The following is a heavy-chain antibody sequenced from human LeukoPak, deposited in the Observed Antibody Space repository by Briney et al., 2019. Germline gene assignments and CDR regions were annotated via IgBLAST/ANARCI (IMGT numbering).Heavy chain of an antibody. CDR1: GFTVSSNY. Sequence: GGSLRLSCAASGFTVSSNYMSWVRQAPGKGLEWVSYISSSGSTIYYADSVKGRFTISRDNAKNSLYLQMNSLRAEDTAVYYCARDSGGSSGYLSNAFDIWGQGTMVTVSS. V-gene: IGHV3-11*01. J-gene: IGHJ3*02. CDR3: ARDSGGSSGYLSNAFDI. D-gene: IGHD3-22*01. CDR2: ISSSGSTI.